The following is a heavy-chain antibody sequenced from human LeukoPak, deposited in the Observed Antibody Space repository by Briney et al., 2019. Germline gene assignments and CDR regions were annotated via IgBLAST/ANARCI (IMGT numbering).Heavy chain of an antibody. J-gene: IGHJ4*02. Sequence: ASVKVSCKASGYTFTSCDINWVRQATGQGLEWMGWMNPNSGNTGYGQSFQSRITMTRDNSIGTAYMELNNLTSEDTAMYYCTRGSSGRRDNWGQGTLVIVSA. D-gene: IGHD6-19*01. CDR3: TRGSSGRRDN. CDR1: GYTFTSCD. V-gene: IGHV1-8*01. CDR2: MNPNSGNT.